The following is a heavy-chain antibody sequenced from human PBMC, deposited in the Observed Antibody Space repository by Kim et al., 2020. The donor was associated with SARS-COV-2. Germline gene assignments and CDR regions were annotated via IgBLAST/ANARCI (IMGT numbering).Heavy chain of an antibody. CDR1: GYTFTSYA. J-gene: IGHJ3*02. CDR3: ATLDPANDAFDI. V-gene: IGHV1-3*01. Sequence: ASVKVSCKASGYTFTSYAMHWVRRAPGQRLEWMGWINAGNGNTKYSQKFQGRVTITRDTSASTAYMELSSLRSEDTAVYYCATLDPANDAFDIWGQGTMVTVSS. CDR2: INAGNGNT.